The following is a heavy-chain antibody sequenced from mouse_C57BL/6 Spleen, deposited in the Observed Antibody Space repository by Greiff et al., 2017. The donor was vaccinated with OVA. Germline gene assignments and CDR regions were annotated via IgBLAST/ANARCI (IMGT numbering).Heavy chain of an antibody. V-gene: IGHV14-3*01. J-gene: IGHJ4*01. D-gene: IGHD1-1*01. CDR2: IDPANGNT. CDR1: GFNIKNTY. CDR3: ARDLTVVNAMDY. Sequence: EVKLVESVAELVRPGASVKLSCTASGFNIKNTYMPWVKQRPEQGLEWIGRIDPANGNTKYAPKFQGKATITADTSSNTAYLQLSSLTSEDTANYYDARDLTVVNAMDYWGQGTSVTVSS.